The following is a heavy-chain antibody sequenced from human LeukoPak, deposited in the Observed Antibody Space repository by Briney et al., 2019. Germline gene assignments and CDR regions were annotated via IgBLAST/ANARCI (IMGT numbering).Heavy chain of an antibody. CDR2: IYYSGST. V-gene: IGHV4-39*07. Sequence: SETLSLTCTVSGGSISSSSYYWGWIRQPPGKGLEWIGSIYYSGSTYYNPSLKSRVTISVDTSKNQFSLKLSSVTAADTAVYYCARENTHAQNFDYWGQGTLVTVSS. CDR3: ARENTHAQNFDY. J-gene: IGHJ4*02. CDR1: GGSISSSSYY.